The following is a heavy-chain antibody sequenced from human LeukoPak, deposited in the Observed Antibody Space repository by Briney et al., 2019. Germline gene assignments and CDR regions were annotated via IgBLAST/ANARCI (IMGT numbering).Heavy chain of an antibody. CDR2: FDPEDGET. Sequence: ASVKVSCKVSGYTLTELSMHWVRQAPGKGLEWMGGFDPEDGETIYAQKFQGRVTITADTSTDTASVELSSLRSDDTAVYYCATSGELRLLEWGSVGYWGQGTLVTVSS. V-gene: IGHV1-24*01. D-gene: IGHD3-3*01. J-gene: IGHJ4*02. CDR3: ATSGELRLLEWGSVGY. CDR1: GYTLTELS.